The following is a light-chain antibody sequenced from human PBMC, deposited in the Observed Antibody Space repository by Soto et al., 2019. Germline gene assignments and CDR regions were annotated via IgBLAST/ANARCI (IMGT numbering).Light chain of an antibody. CDR2: GAS. J-gene: IGKJ1*01. Sequence: EIVMTQSPATLSVSPGESATLSCRASQSVSNNLAWYQQKPGQAPRLLIYGASTRATGFPARFSGSGSGTECTHTISSLPSEDFAVYSCQQYNNWPPTWTFGQRTEVEIK. CDR1: QSVSNN. V-gene: IGKV3-15*01. CDR3: QQYNNWPPTWT.